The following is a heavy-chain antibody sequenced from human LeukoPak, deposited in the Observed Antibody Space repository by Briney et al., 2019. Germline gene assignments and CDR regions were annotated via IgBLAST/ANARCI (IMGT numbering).Heavy chain of an antibody. D-gene: IGHD6-13*01. CDR3: ARGPIAAAGIGWFDP. V-gene: IGHV4-34*01. J-gene: IGHJ5*02. Sequence: SETLSLTCAVYGGSFSGYYWSWIRQPPGKGLEWIGEINHSGSTNYNPSLKSRVTISVDTSKNQFSLKLSSVTAADTAVYYCARGPIAAAGIGWFDPWGQGTLVTVSS. CDR1: GGSFSGYY. CDR2: INHSGST.